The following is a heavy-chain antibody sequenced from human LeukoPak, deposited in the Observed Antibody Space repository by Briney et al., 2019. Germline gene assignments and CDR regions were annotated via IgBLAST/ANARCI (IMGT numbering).Heavy chain of an antibody. CDR2: MWYDGRST. CDR1: GFDFSSYA. V-gene: IGHV3-33*01. J-gene: IGHJ6*02. Sequence: GGSLRLSCEVSGFDFSSYAMHWVRQAPGKGLEWVAVMWYDGRSTSYADSVKGRFTFSRDNSKNTLYLQMNSLRVEDTAVYYCARDPKISSPGIAEGTFWDVWGQGTTVTVSS. D-gene: IGHD6-13*01. CDR3: ARDPKISSPGIAEGTFWDV.